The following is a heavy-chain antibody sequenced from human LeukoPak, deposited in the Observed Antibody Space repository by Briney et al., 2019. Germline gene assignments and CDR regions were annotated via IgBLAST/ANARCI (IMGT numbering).Heavy chain of an antibody. CDR3: ARTTKARGYSYGSFDY. D-gene: IGHD5-18*01. V-gene: IGHV3-53*01. Sequence: GGSLRLSCAASGFTVSSNYMSWVRQAPGKGLEWVSVIYSGGSTYYADSVKGRFTISRDNSKNTLYLQMNSLRAEDTAVYYCARTTKARGYSYGSFDYWGQGTLVTVSS. CDR1: GFTVSSNY. J-gene: IGHJ4*02. CDR2: IYSGGST.